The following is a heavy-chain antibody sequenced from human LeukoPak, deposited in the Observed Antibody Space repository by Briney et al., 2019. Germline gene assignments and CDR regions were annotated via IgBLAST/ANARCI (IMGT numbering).Heavy chain of an antibody. CDR1: GFTFSSYS. D-gene: IGHD5-18*01. CDR3: ARDSYSYGRTIDY. Sequence: GGSLRLSCAASGFTFSSYSMNWVRQAPGKGLEWVSYISSSSSTIYYADSVKGRFTISRDNAKNSLYLQMNSLRAEDTAVYYCARDSYSYGRTIDYWGQGTLVTVFS. CDR2: ISSSSSTI. V-gene: IGHV3-48*04. J-gene: IGHJ4*02.